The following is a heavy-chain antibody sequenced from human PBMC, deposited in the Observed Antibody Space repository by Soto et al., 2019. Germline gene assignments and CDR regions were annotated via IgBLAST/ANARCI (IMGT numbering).Heavy chain of an antibody. Sequence: KPSETLSLTCTVSGGSINSGDYYWSWIRQPPGKGLEWIGYVYYSGSTSYNPSLKSRVIMSLDTSKNEFSLRLSSVTAADTAVYYCERDKNSGASGHHWFDSWGQGTLVTVSS. D-gene: IGHD3-10*01. CDR2: VYYSGST. J-gene: IGHJ5*02. CDR3: ERDKNSGASGHHWFDS. CDR1: GGSINSGDYY. V-gene: IGHV4-30-4*01.